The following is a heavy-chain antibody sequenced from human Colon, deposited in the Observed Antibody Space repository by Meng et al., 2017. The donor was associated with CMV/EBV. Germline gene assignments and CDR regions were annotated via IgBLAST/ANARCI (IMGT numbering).Heavy chain of an antibody. D-gene: IGHD3-3*01. V-gene: IGHV1-18*01. CDR1: GYIFTSYD. CDR2: ISGKSGVT. J-gene: IGHJ4*02. Sequence: ASVKVSCKTTGYIFTSYDISWVRQAPGKGLEWMGWISGKSGVTKVAQKFHDRVTLIIETSSTTAYMELRSLRSEDTVVYYCARRLTDFWSGYSFDYWGQGTVVTVSS. CDR3: ARRLTDFWSGYSFDY.